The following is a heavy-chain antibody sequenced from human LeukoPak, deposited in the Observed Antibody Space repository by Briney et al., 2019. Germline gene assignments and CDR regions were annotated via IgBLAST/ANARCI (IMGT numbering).Heavy chain of an antibody. CDR3: AREFGYNKRIDS. D-gene: IGHD5-12*01. CDR2: ISSSSSSL. V-gene: IGHV3-21*01. J-gene: IGHJ4*02. Sequence: GGSLRLSCAASGFSFSTYPMTWVRRAPGKGLEWVSSISSSSSSLYYADSVKGRFTISRDNAWNSLYLQMSGLRVEDTAVYYCAREFGYNKRIDSWGQGILSPSLQ. CDR1: GFSFSTYP.